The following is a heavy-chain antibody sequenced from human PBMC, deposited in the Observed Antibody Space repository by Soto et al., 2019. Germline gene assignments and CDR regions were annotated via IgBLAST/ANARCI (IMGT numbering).Heavy chain of an antibody. Sequence: ASVKVSGKASGYTFTSYGINWVRQAPGRGLEWMGWINPGNGNTKYSQQFQGRVIIDRDTSASTAYMELSSLRSEDTAVYYCARGCYFDSSNYLAYWGLGTLVTVSS. CDR2: INPGNGNT. J-gene: IGHJ4*02. V-gene: IGHV1-3*01. CDR1: GYTFTSYG. CDR3: ARGCYFDSSNYLAY. D-gene: IGHD3-22*01.